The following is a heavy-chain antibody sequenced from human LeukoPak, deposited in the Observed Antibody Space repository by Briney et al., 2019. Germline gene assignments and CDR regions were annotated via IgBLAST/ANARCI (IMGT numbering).Heavy chain of an antibody. J-gene: IGHJ4*02. D-gene: IGHD3-3*01. V-gene: IGHV3-7*01. Sequence: GGSLRLSCAASGFTFSSYWMSWVRQAPGKGLEWVANIKQDGSEKYYVDSVKGRFTISRDNAKNSLYLQMNSLRAEDTAVYYCARDGSGENPLMNYDFWSGYYTDYYFDYWGQGTLVTVSS. CDR3: ARDGSGENPLMNYDFWSGYYTDYYFDY. CDR2: IKQDGSEK. CDR1: GFTFSSYW.